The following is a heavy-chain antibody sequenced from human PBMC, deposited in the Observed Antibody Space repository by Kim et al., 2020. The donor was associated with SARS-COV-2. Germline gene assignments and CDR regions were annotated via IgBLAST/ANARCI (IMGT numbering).Heavy chain of an antibody. CDR3: AKGASEYHYDSSGYFDY. CDR2: ISGTGGST. Sequence: GGSLRLSCAASGFTFSSYAMSWVRQAPGKGLEWVSAISGTGGSTYYADFVKGRFTISRDNSKNTLYLQMNSLRAEDTAVYYCAKGASEYHYDSSGYFDYWGQGTLVTVSS. J-gene: IGHJ4*02. D-gene: IGHD3-22*01. V-gene: IGHV3-23*01. CDR1: GFTFSSYA.